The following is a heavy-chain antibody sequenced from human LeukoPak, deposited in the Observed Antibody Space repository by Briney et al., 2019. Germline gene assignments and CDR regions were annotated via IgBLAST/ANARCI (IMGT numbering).Heavy chain of an antibody. CDR1: GFTFSSYG. CDR3: AKPIVDTAMVFDY. Sequence: PGGSLRLSCAASGFTFSSYGMHWVRQAPGKGLEWVAVISYDGSNKYYADSVKGRFTISRDNSKNTLYLQMSSLRAEDTAVYYCAKPIVDTAMVFDYWGQGTLVTVSP. J-gene: IGHJ4*02. V-gene: IGHV3-30*18. D-gene: IGHD5-18*01. CDR2: ISYDGSNK.